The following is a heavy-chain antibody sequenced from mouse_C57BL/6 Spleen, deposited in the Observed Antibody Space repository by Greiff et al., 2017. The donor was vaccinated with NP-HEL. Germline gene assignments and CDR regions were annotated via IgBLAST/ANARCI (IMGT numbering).Heavy chain of an antibody. CDR2: INPSTGGT. Sequence: EVKLVESGPELVKPGASVKISCKASGYSFTGYYMNWVKQSPEKSLEWIGEINPSTGGTTYNQKFKAKATLTVDKSSSTAYMQLKSLTSEDSAVYYCARVDLSYAMDYWGQGTSVTVSS. J-gene: IGHJ4*01. V-gene: IGHV1-42*01. CDR1: GYSFTGYY. CDR3: ARVDLSYAMDY.